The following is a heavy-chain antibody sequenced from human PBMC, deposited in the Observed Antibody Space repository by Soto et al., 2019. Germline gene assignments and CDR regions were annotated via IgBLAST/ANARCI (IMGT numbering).Heavy chain of an antibody. CDR3: AKDWGIAVAGPSR. CDR2: ISGSGGST. J-gene: IGHJ4*02. Sequence: GGSLRLSCAASGFTFSSYAMSWVRQAPGKGLEWVSAISGSGGSTYYADSVKGRFTISRDNSKNTLYLQMNSLRAEDTAVYYWAKDWGIAVAGPSRWGQGTLVTVSS. V-gene: IGHV3-23*01. D-gene: IGHD6-19*01. CDR1: GFTFSSYA.